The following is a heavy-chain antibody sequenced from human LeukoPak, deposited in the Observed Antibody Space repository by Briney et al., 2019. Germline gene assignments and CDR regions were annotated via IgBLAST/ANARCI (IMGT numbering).Heavy chain of an antibody. CDR1: GGSISSSSYY. D-gene: IGHD1-26*01. V-gene: IGHV4-39*01. Sequence: CETLSLTCTVSGGSISSSSYYWGWIRQPPGKGLEWIGSIYYSGSTYYNPSLKSRVTISVDTSKNQFSLKLSSVTAADTAVCYCARAGLGTYYGTYYFDYWGHGTLVTVSS. CDR2: IYYSGST. J-gene: IGHJ4*01. CDR3: ARAGLGTYYGTYYFDY.